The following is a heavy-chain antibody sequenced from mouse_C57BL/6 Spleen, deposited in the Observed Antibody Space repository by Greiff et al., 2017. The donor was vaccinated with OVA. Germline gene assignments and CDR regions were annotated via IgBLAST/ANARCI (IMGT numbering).Heavy chain of an antibody. CDR2: IDPSDSYT. D-gene: IGHD3-2*02. CDR1: GYTFTSYW. Sequence: QVQLQQPGAELVKPGASVKLSCKASGYTFTSYWMQWVKQRPGQGLEWIGEIDPSDSYTNYNQKFKGKATLTVDTSSSTAYMQLSSLTSEDSAVYYWASKEATSGSYAMDYWGQGTSVTVSS. J-gene: IGHJ4*01. V-gene: IGHV1-50*01. CDR3: ASKEATSGSYAMDY.